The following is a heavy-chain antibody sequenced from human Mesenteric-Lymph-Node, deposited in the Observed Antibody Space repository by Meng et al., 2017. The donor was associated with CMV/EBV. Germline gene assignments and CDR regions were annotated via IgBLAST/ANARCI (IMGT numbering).Heavy chain of an antibody. D-gene: IGHD6-6*01. CDR1: GFTFSGYW. CDR2: IKQDGSEE. J-gene: IGHJ4*02. V-gene: IGHV3-7*01. CDR3: ARMGSSSSVY. Sequence: LSLTCAASGFTFSGYWMSWVRQAPGKGLEWVANIKQDGSEEYYVDSVKGRFIISRDNAKNSLYLQMNSLRAEDTAVYYCARMGSSSSVYWGQGTLVTVSS.